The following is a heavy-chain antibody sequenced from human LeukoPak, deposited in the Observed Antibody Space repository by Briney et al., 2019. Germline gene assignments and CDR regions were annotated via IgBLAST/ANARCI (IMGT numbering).Heavy chain of an antibody. CDR3: ARDQAATNTQVRFCLD. CDR2: IIPILGIA. J-gene: IGHJ4*02. V-gene: IGHV1-69*04. D-gene: IGHD3-9*01. Sequence: SVKVSCKASGGTFSSYAISWVRQAPGQGLEWMGRIIPILGIANYAQKFQGRVTITADKSTSTAYMVLSSLRSEDTAVYYCARDQAATNTQVRFCLDWGQGTLVTVSS. CDR1: GGTFSSYA.